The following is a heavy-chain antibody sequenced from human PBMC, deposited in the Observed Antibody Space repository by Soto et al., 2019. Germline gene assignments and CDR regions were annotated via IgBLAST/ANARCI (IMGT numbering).Heavy chain of an antibody. D-gene: IGHD3-10*01. CDR2: ISAYNGNT. Sequence: ASVKVSCKASGYTFTSYGISWVRQAPGQGLEWMGWISAYNGNTHYAQKLQGRVTMTTDTSTSTAYMELRSLRSDDTAVYYCARQLEYGSGTRDKYYFDYWGQGTLVTVSS. CDR3: ARQLEYGSGTRDKYYFDY. J-gene: IGHJ4*02. V-gene: IGHV1-18*01. CDR1: GYTFTSYG.